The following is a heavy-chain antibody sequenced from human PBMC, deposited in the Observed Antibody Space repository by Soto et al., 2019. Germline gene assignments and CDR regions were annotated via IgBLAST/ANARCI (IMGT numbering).Heavy chain of an antibody. CDR1: GFSLSNARMG. Sequence: QVTLKESGPVLVKPTATLTLTCTVSGFSLSNARMGVSWIRQPPGKALEWLAHIFSNDEKSYNTSLKSRLTISKDTSKSQVVLTMTTMDPVDTATYYCARSHPPWLETSGAFDIWGQGTMVTVSS. D-gene: IGHD6-19*01. V-gene: IGHV2-26*01. CDR3: ARSHPPWLETSGAFDI. J-gene: IGHJ3*02. CDR2: IFSNDEK.